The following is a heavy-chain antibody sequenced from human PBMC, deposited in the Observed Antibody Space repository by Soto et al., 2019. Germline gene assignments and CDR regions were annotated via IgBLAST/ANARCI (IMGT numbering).Heavy chain of an antibody. V-gene: IGHV1-46*01. Sequence: ASVKVSCKASGYTFTIYYMHWVLQSPLQWLEWMGIINPSGGSTSYAQKFQGRVTMTRDTSTSTVYMELSSLRSEDTAVYYCARGGSRGDIVVVPAVDYYYYYGMDVWGQGTTVTVSS. J-gene: IGHJ6*02. CDR1: GYTFTIYY. D-gene: IGHD2-2*01. CDR2: INPSGGST. CDR3: ARGGSRGDIVVVPAVDYYYYYGMDV.